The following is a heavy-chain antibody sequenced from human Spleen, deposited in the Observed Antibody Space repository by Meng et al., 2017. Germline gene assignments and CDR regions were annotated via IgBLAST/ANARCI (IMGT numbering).Heavy chain of an antibody. CDR2: INHSRST. D-gene: IGHD3-3*01. CDR3: AKESGWENLFDP. CDR1: CRSSSCSV. Sequence: PLRPGGARVLTACELCTLSCAAYCRSSSCSVWCCIRQPAEKVLRWIGKINHSRSTNYAPSIKSRVTISIDTSKNQLSLKLNTVTAADTAVYYCAKESGWENLFDPWGQGTLVTVSS. J-gene: IGHJ5*02. V-gene: IGHV4-34*01.